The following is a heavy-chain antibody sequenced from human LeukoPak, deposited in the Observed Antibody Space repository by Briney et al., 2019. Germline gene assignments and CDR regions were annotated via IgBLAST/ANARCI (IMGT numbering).Heavy chain of an antibody. D-gene: IGHD4-23*01. CDR3: ARTRGYGGNSPRAFDI. V-gene: IGHV4-59*01. Sequence: SETLSLTCTVSGGTISGYNWNWIRQPPGKGLEWIGNIYYSGSTNYSPSLKSRVTISVDTSKNQFSLMLTSVTAADTAVYYCARTRGYGGNSPRAFDIWGQGTMVTVSS. CDR1: GGTISGYN. CDR2: IYYSGST. J-gene: IGHJ3*02.